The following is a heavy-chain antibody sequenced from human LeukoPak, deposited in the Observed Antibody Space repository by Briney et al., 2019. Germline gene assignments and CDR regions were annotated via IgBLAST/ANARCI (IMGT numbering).Heavy chain of an antibody. V-gene: IGHV4-59*01. Sequence: PSETLSLTCTVSGGSISGYYWSWIRQPPGKGLERIGFIYYSGSTNYNPSLKSRVTISVDTSKNQFSLKLSSVTAADTAVYYCARVARGVSSYYYYGMDVWGQGTTVTVSS. J-gene: IGHJ6*02. CDR2: IYYSGST. CDR3: ARVARGVSSYYYYGMDV. CDR1: GGSISGYY. D-gene: IGHD3-10*01.